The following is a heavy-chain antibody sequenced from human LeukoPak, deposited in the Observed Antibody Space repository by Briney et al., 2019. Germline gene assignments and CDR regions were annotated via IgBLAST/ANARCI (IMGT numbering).Heavy chain of an antibody. V-gene: IGHV4-59*01. CDR3: ARVYYSNSYDYWYFDL. CDR2: IFYSGST. D-gene: IGHD6-13*01. CDR1: GGSISSYY. Sequence: TSETLSLTCTVSGGSISSYYWSWIRQPPGKGLEWIGYIFYSGSTNYNPSLKSRVTISVDTSKNQFSLKLSSVTAADTAVYYCARVYYSNSYDYWYFDLWGRGTPVTVSS. J-gene: IGHJ2*01.